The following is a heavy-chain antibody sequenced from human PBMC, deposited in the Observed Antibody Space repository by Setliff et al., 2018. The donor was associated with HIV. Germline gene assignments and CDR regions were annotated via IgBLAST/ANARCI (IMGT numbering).Heavy chain of an antibody. V-gene: IGHV1-2*02. D-gene: IGHD2-2*01. CDR3: ARDSRRRQPRQSQPIDY. CDR1: GYTFSDYY. CDR2: INSDSGGT. Sequence: ASVKVSCKASGYTFSDYYMHWVRQAPGQGLEWMGWINSDSGGTNYAQRFQGRITMTRDTSTNTVYMELNKLRSDDTAVYYCARDSRRRQPRQSQPIDYWGQGTLVTVSS. J-gene: IGHJ4*02.